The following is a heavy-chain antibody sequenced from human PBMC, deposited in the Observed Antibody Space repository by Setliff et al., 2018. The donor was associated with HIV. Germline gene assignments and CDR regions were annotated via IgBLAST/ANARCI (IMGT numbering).Heavy chain of an antibody. CDR2: IIRDSSYI. Sequence: PGGSLRLSCAASGFPFSTYAMNWVRQAPGKGLEWVSAIIRDSSYIFDADSVKGRFTISRDNSRDTLYLQMNSLRVEDTAVYFCAKTIAALDYWGQGTLVTVSS. V-gene: IGHV3-23*01. CDR3: AKTIAALDY. CDR1: GFPFSTYA. J-gene: IGHJ4*02. D-gene: IGHD6-13*01.